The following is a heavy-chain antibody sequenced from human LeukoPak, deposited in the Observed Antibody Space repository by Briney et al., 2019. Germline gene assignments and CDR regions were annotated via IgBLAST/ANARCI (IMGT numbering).Heavy chain of an antibody. V-gene: IGHV4-34*01. Sequence: SETLSLTCAVYGGSFSGYYWSWICQPPGKGLEWIGEINHSGSTNYNPSLKSRVTISVDTSKNQFSLKLSSVTAADTAVYYCGRGGIWWFGEFLDYWGQGTMVTVSS. J-gene: IGHJ4*02. D-gene: IGHD3-10*01. CDR1: GGSFSGYY. CDR2: INHSGST. CDR3: GRGGIWWFGEFLDY.